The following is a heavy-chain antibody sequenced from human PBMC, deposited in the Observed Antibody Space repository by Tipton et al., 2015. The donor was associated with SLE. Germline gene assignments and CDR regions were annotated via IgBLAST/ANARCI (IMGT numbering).Heavy chain of an antibody. Sequence: TLSLTCTVSGGSISSGSYYWSWIRQPAGKGLEWIGYIYYSGSTYYNPSLKSRVTISVDTSKNQFSLKLSSVTAADTAVYYCARGRDYYGSSWGQGTLVTVSS. V-gene: IGHV4-30-4*08. D-gene: IGHD3-10*01. CDR1: GGSISSGSYY. J-gene: IGHJ4*02. CDR3: ARGRDYYGSS. CDR2: IYYSGST.